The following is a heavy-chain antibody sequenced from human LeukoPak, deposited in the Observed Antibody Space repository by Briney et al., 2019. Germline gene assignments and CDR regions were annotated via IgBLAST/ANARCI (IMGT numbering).Heavy chain of an antibody. CDR3: ARGGGNHLQNLDY. J-gene: IGHJ4*02. CDR2: MNPNSGNT. CDR1: GYTFSSYE. Sequence: ASVKVSCKASGYTFSSYEINWVRQATGQGLEWMGWMNPNSGNTGYAQKFQGRVTITRNTSISTAYMELSSLRSEDTAVYYCARGGGNHLQNLDYWGQGTLVTVSS. D-gene: IGHD4-23*01. V-gene: IGHV1-8*01.